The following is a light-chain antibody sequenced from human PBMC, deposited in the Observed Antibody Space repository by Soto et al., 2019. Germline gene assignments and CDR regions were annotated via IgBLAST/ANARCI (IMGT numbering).Light chain of an antibody. CDR2: GVT. CDR1: HNDIRTYDY. J-gene: IGLJ1*01. CDR3: SSFTSNRIYV. V-gene: IGLV2-14*03. Sequence: QSVLTQPTSVSWSPGDSITISFTGNHNDIRTYDYVSWYQQHPGRAPRLLIHGVTTRPSGISYRFSASKSGLTAYLTISGLQPEDEADYYCSSFTSNRIYVFGPGTRSPS.